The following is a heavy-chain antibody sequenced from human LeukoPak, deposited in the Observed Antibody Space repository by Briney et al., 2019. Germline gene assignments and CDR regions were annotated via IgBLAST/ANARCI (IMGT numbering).Heavy chain of an antibody. D-gene: IGHD6-13*01. V-gene: IGHV1-69*04. CDR2: IIPILGIA. CDR3: ARAMHSSSWYGDAFDI. CDR1: GGTFSSYA. J-gene: IGHJ3*02. Sequence: ASVKVSCKASGGTFSSYAISWVRQAPGQGLEWMGRIIPILGIANYAQKSQGRVTITADKSTSTAYMELSSLRSEDTAVYYCARAMHSSSWYGDAFDIWGQGTMVTVSS.